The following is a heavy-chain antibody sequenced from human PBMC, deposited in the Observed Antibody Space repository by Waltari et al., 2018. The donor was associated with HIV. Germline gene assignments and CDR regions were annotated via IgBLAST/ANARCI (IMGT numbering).Heavy chain of an antibody. D-gene: IGHD4-4*01. CDR3: ARTLQYSGGMDV. CDR1: RGSISSYY. V-gene: IGHV4-59*01. Sequence: QVQLQESGPGLVKPSATLSLTCTVSRGSISSYYWSWIRQPPGKGLEWIGYIYYSGSTNYNPSLKSRVTISVDTSKNQFSLKLSAVTAADTAVYYCARTLQYSGGMDVWGQGTTVTVSS. CDR2: IYYSGST. J-gene: IGHJ6*02.